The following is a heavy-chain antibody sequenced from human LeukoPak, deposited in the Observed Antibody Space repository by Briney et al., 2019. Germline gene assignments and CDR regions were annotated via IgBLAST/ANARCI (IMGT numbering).Heavy chain of an antibody. CDR1: GGSFSGYY. CDR3: ARGPSDYGFDY. D-gene: IGHD4-17*01. J-gene: IGHJ4*02. Sequence: SETLSLTCAVYGGSFSGYYWSWLRQPPGKGLEWIGEINHSGSTNYNPSLKSRVTISVDTSKNQFSLKLSSVTAADTAVYYCARGPSDYGFDYWGQGTLVTVSS. V-gene: IGHV4-34*01. CDR2: INHSGST.